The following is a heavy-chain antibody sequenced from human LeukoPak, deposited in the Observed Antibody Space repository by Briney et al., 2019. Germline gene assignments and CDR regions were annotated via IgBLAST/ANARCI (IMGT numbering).Heavy chain of an antibody. Sequence: GGSLRLSCAASGFTFSSYWMSWVRQAPGKGLEWVANIKQDGSGKYYVDSVKGRFTISRDNAKNSLYLQMNSLRAEDTAVYYCGIAAAKNYFDYWGQGTLVTVSS. CDR2: IKQDGSGK. V-gene: IGHV3-7*01. CDR1: GFTFSSYW. D-gene: IGHD6-13*01. CDR3: GIAAAKNYFDY. J-gene: IGHJ4*02.